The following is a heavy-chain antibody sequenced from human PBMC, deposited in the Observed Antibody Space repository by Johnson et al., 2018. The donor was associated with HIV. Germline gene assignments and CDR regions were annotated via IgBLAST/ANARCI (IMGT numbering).Heavy chain of an antibody. V-gene: IGHV3-30*03. CDR2: ISYDGTNK. CDR1: GFTFRSYG. Sequence: QVQLVESGGGVVQPGRSLRLSCAASGFTFRSYGMHWVRQAPGKGLEWVAVISYDGTNKYYADSVKGRFTISRDNSKNTLYLQMNSLRAEDTALYYCARVSTMIVVARNDAFDIWGQGTMVTVSS. CDR3: ARVSTMIVVARNDAFDI. J-gene: IGHJ3*02. D-gene: IGHD3-22*01.